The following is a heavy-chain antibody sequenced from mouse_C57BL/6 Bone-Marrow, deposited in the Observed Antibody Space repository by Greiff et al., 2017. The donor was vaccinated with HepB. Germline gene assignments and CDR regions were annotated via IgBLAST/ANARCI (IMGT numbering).Heavy chain of an antibody. Sequence: EVMLVESGGGLVKPGGSLKLSCAASGFTFSSYAMSWVRQTPEKRLEWVATISDGGSYTYYPDNVKGRFTISRDNAKNNLYLQMSHLKSEDTAMYYCARDRRKSTCWFAYWGQGTLVTVSA. CDR1: GFTFSSYA. V-gene: IGHV5-4*01. CDR3: ARDRRKSTCWFAY. CDR2: ISDGGSYT. D-gene: IGHD2-1*01. J-gene: IGHJ3*01.